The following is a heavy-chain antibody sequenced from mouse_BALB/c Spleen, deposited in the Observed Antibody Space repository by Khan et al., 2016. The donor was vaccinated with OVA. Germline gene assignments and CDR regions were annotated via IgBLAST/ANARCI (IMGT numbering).Heavy chain of an antibody. CDR1: GFSLTNYG. CDR3: DKNSNGYFDY. J-gene: IGHJ2*01. D-gene: IGHD2-5*01. Sequence: QVQLKQSGPGLVQPSQSLSITCTVSGFSLTNYGVHWVRQSPGKGLEWLGVIWSGGITDYNETFISRLSISKDISKSQVFFKMNSLQANDTAIYXCDKNSNGYFDYWGQGTTLTVSS. V-gene: IGHV2-2*02. CDR2: IWSGGIT.